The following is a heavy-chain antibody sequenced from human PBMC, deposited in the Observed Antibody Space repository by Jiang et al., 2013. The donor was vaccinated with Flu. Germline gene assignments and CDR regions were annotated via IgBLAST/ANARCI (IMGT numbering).Heavy chain of an antibody. Sequence: LSLTCAVYSPSFSEYYWTWVRQPPGKGLQWIGEINHNGAAKYNPSLGSRVSISVDSSKRQFSLHLNSVTAADTAVYFCASMTGRGQNFDDPMSASGDNPHAYPLCRHWGQGVLVTVSS. V-gene: IGHV4-34*01. J-gene: IGHJ4*02. D-gene: IGHD3-9*01. CDR2: INHNGAA. CDR3: ASMTGRGQNFDDPMSASGDNPHAYPLCRH. CDR1: SPSFSEYY.